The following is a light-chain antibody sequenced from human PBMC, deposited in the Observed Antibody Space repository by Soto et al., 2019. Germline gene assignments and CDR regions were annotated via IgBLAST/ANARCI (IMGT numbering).Light chain of an antibody. Sequence: QSDLTQPASVSGSPGQSIAISCTGTSSDVGGYKSVSWYQQDPGKAPKLLIYDVNNRPSGISDRFSGSKSGNTASLTISGLQAEDEADYYCSSYTSSYSYVFGTGTKVTVL. CDR3: SSYTSSYSYV. CDR2: DVN. V-gene: IGLV2-14*01. J-gene: IGLJ1*01. CDR1: SSDVGGYKS.